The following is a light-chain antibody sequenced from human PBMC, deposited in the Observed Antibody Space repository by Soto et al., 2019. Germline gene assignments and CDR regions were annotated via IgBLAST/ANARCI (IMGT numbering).Light chain of an antibody. CDR1: QSVTANY. CDR2: VAS. J-gene: IGKJ4*01. Sequence: EIVLTQSPGTLSLSPGEGATLSCRASQSVTANYLAWYQQRRGQAPRLLIQVASSRPTGIPDRFSASGSGRDFTLTISSLEPEDFAVYYCQQYASTPLTFGGGTRVDI. CDR3: QQYASTPLT. V-gene: IGKV3-20*01.